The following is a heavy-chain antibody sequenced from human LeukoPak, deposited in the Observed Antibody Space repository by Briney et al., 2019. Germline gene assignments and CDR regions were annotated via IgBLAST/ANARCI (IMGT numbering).Heavy chain of an antibody. CDR2: IRYDGSNK. CDR1: GFTFSCYG. D-gene: IGHD6-19*01. J-gene: IGHJ4*02. V-gene: IGHV3-30*02. CDR3: AKKKLYSSGWVPDY. Sequence: GGSLRLSCAASGFTFSCYGMHWVRQAPGKGLEWVAFIRYDGSNKYYADSVKGRFTISRDNSKNTLYLQMNSLRAEDAAVYYCAKKKLYSSGWVPDYWGQGTLVTVSS.